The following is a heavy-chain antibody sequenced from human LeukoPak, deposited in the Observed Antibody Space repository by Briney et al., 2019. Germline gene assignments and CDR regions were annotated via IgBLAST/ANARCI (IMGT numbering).Heavy chain of an antibody. Sequence: SGGSLRLSCAASGFTFSSSSINWVRQAPGKGLEWVSYISSGSTYIYYADSVKGRFTISRDNAKNSLYLQMNNLRVEDTAVYYCAREAAVETHWSQGTLITVSS. V-gene: IGHV3-21*01. J-gene: IGHJ4*02. CDR2: ISSGSTYI. CDR3: AREAAVETH. D-gene: IGHD5-24*01. CDR1: GFTFSSSS.